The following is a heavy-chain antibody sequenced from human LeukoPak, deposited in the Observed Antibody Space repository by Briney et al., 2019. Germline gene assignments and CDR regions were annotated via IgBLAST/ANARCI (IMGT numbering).Heavy chain of an antibody. Sequence: PGGSLRLSCAASGFTFSSYSMSWVRQAPGKGPKWLAAVIGSGGRTSYADSVKGRFTISRDNSKNTLYLEMNSLSAEDTALYVCAKTQDTSMIYGYFDYWGQGTLVTVSS. CDR1: GFTFSSYS. CDR2: VIGSGGRT. V-gene: IGHV3-23*01. CDR3: AKTQDTSMIYGYFDY. J-gene: IGHJ4*02. D-gene: IGHD5-18*01.